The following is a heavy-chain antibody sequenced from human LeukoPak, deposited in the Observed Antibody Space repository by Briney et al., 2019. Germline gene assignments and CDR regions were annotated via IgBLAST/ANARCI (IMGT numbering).Heavy chain of an antibody. V-gene: IGHV1-2*02. CDR3: AREAGIAAAGKVDP. CDR1: GYTFPGYY. D-gene: IGHD6-13*01. J-gene: IGHJ5*02. Sequence: ASVKVSCKASGYTFPGYYMHWVRQAPGQGLEWMGWINPNSGGTNYAQKFQGRVTMTRDTSISTAYMELSRLRSDDTAVYYCAREAGIAAAGKVDPWGQGTLVTVSS. CDR2: INPNSGGT.